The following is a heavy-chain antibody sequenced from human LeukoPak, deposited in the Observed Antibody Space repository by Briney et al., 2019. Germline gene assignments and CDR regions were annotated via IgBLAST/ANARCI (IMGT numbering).Heavy chain of an antibody. CDR1: GGSISSITYF. J-gene: IGHJ5*02. Sequence: SETLPLTCTVSGGSISSITYFWGWIRQPPGKGLEWIGSIYYSGSAYYNPSLKNRVTMSVDTSKTQFSLKLSSVTAADTAVYYCARDAHRLLGYGWFDHWGQGTLVTVSS. D-gene: IGHD5-12*01. CDR2: IYYSGSA. CDR3: ARDAHRLLGYGWFDH. V-gene: IGHV4-39*07.